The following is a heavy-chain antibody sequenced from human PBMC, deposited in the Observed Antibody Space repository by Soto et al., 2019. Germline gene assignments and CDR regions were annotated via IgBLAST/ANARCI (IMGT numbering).Heavy chain of an antibody. CDR3: AREYGGYDY. J-gene: IGHJ4*02. CDR1: GSSFSSYS. V-gene: IGHV3-21*01. Sequence: NTGGSLRLSCAASGSSFSSYSMNWVRQAPGKGLEWVSSITSSGTYIYYADSVKGRFTISRDNAKNSLYLQMNSLRGDDTAVYYCAREYGGYDYWGQGTLVTVAS. CDR2: ITSSGTYI. D-gene: IGHD4-17*01.